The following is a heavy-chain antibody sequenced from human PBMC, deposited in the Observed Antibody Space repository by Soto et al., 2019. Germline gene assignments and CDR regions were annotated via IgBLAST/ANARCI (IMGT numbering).Heavy chain of an antibody. Sequence: GGSLRLSCAASGFSFSDYYMSWIRQAPGKGLEWVSYISTSGDTIYYADSMKGRFTVSRDNAKNSVYLDMNSLSAEDTAVYYCARESEDLTSNFDYWGQGTLVTSPQ. CDR1: GFSFSDYY. CDR2: ISTSGDTI. J-gene: IGHJ4*02. V-gene: IGHV3-11*04. CDR3: ARESEDLTSNFDY.